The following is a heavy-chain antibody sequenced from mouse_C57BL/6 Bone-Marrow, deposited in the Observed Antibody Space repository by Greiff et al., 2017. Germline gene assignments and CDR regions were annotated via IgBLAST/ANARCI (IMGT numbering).Heavy chain of an antibody. CDR1: GFTFSSYA. J-gene: IGHJ2*01. V-gene: IGHV5-9-1*02. Sequence: EVQVVESGEGLVKPGGSLKLSCAASGFTFSSYAMSWVRQTPEKRLEWVAYISSGGDYIYYADTVKGRFTISRDNARNTLYLQMSSLKSEDTAMYYCTRDHPLDSSGPYYFDYWGQGTTLTVSS. CDR3: TRDHPLDSSGPYYFDY. D-gene: IGHD3-2*02. CDR2: ISSGGDYI.